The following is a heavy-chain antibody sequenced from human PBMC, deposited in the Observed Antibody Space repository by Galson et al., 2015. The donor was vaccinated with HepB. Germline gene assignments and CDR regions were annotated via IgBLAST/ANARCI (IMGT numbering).Heavy chain of an antibody. Sequence: QSGAEVKKSGESLKISCRIFGYTFSNYYIAWVRQMPGGGLDRMGIIYPGNSDTRYRPSFRGQVTISADKSIGTTYIQWRSLKTSDTGIYYCARLRGLPGRRAGGFTYFFDFWGQGTRITVSP. CDR1: GYTFSNYY. V-gene: IGHV5-51*01. CDR2: IYPGNSDT. J-gene: IGHJ4*02. D-gene: IGHD3-10*01. CDR3: ARLRGLPGRRAGGFTYFFDF.